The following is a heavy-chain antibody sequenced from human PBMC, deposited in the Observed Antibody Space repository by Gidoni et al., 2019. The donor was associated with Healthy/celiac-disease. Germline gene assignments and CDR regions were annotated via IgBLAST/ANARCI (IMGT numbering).Heavy chain of an antibody. D-gene: IGHD1-7*01. V-gene: IGHV4-34*01. CDR1: GGSFSAYY. CDR3: ARGADWNYYDYYYGMDV. CDR2: INHSGST. J-gene: IGHJ6*02. Sequence: QVQLQQWGAGLLKPPVTLSLTCAVYGGSFSAYYWSWIRQPPGKELEWSGEINHSGSTNYNPSLKSRVTISVDTSKNQFSLKLSSVTAADTAVYCCARGADWNYYDYYYGMDVWGQGTTVTVSS.